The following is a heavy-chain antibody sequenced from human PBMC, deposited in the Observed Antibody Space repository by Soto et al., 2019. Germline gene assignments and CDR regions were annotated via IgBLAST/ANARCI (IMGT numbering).Heavy chain of an antibody. D-gene: IGHD5-12*01. V-gene: IGHV3-30-3*01. J-gene: IGHJ6*02. Sequence: PGGSLRLSCAASGLTFSSYAMHWVRQAPGKGLEWVAVISYDGSNKYYADSVKGRFTISRDNSKNTLYLQMNSLRAEDTAVYYCARVLNSWLWIGYGMDVWGQGTTVTVSS. CDR3: ARVLNSWLWIGYGMDV. CDR1: GLTFSSYA. CDR2: ISYDGSNK.